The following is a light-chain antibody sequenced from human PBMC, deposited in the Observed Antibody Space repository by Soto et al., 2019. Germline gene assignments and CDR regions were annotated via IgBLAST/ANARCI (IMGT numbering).Light chain of an antibody. CDR1: SSNIGAGYD. CDR3: QSSDSSLSGGV. Sequence: QPVLTQPPSVSGAPGQRVTISCTGSSSNIGAGYDVHWYQQLPGTAPKLLIYGNSNRPSGVPDRFSGSKSGTSASLAITGLQAEEEADDYCQSSDSSLSGGVFGGGTKLTVL. J-gene: IGLJ2*01. V-gene: IGLV1-40*01. CDR2: GNS.